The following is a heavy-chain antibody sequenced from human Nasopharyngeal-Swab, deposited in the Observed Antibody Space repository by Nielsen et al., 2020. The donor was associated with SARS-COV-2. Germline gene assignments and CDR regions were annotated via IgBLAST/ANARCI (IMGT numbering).Heavy chain of an antibody. CDR3: ARSEIEAGRHYYENGMDV. J-gene: IGHJ6*02. D-gene: IGHD6-13*01. CDR1: VGSISSYY. V-gene: IGHV4-59*01. CDR2: LSYSRST. Sequence: SATLSLTCTVSVGSISSYYCRCIRRPPGKGLPCIGYLSYSRSTNYNPSIKSRVTISVDTSKNQFSLKLSSVTAADTAVYYCARSEIEAGRHYYENGMDVWGQGTTVTVSS.